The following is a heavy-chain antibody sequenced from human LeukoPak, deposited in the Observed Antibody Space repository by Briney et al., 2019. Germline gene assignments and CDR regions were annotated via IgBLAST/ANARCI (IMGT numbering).Heavy chain of an antibody. J-gene: IGHJ4*02. CDR1: GGTFSSYA. CDR2: IIPFFGTA. V-gene: IGHV1-69*13. CDR3: ARGLFERVYDILTGYSSPFDY. D-gene: IGHD3-9*01. Sequence: SVKVSCKASGGTFSSYAISWVRRAPGQGLEWMGGIIPFFGTAKYAQKFQGRVTITADESTSTAYMELSSLRSEDTAVYYCARGLFERVYDILTGYSSPFDYWGQGTLVTVSS.